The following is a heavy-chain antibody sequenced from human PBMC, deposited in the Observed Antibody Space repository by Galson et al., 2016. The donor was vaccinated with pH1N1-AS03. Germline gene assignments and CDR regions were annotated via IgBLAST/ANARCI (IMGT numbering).Heavy chain of an antibody. Sequence: SVKVSCKASGGTLSSYTINWVRQAPGQGLEWMGRINPMVGLADYAQKLQDRVTITADKSTSTVYMELGSLRSEDTAVYYCARVTGKYGRGGYKGASAMDACDQRTTVTVPS. CDR3: ARVTGKYGRGGYKGASAMDA. CDR1: GGTLSSYT. V-gene: IGHV1-69*02. J-gene: IGHJ6*02. CDR2: INPMVGLA. D-gene: IGHD5-24*01.